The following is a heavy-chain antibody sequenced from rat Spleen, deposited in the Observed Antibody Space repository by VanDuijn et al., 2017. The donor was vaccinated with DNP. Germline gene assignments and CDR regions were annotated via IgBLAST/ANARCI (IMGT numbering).Heavy chain of an antibody. Sequence: EVQLVESGGGLVQPGRSLKLSCAASRFTFSDYNMAWVRQAPKKGLEWVATISYDGGGTFYRDSVKGRFTISRDNAKNTQYLQMDSLRSEDTATYYCARRYYGPPYYFDYWGQGVMVTVSS. V-gene: IGHV5-7*01. CDR3: ARRYYGPPYYFDY. CDR1: RFTFSDYN. CDR2: ISYDGGGT. J-gene: IGHJ2*01. D-gene: IGHD1-6*01.